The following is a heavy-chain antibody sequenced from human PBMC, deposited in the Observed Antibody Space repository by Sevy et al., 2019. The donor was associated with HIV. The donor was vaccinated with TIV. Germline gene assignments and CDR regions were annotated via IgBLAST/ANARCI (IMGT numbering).Heavy chain of an antibody. D-gene: IGHD5-12*01. Sequence: GSLRLSCTASGFTFSSAWMSWVRQAPGKGLEWVGRIKSEFDGGAIDYAAPVKGRFTISREDSKNTVYLQMNSLKTEDTDVYYCITDPAYRGYDEEVINYYFYGMDVWGQGTTVTVSS. CDR2: IKSEFDGGAI. V-gene: IGHV3-15*01. CDR1: GFTFSSAW. J-gene: IGHJ6*02. CDR3: ITDPAYRGYDEEVINYYFYGMDV.